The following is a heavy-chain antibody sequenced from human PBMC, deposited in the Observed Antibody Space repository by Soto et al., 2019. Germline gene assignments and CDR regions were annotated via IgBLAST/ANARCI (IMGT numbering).Heavy chain of an antibody. V-gene: IGHV3-23*01. CDR1: GFTFSTFA. CDR3: AKDGPEGSWYFDY. D-gene: IGHD1-26*01. J-gene: IGHJ4*01. Sequence: EVQLLESGGDLVQPGGSLRLSCAASGFTFSTFAMSWVRQAPGEGLEWVSTLSGAGDDPYYADSVKGRFTISRDNSKNTLYLQMNSLRAEDTAVYYCAKDGPEGSWYFDYWGQGTLVTVSS. CDR2: LSGAGDDP.